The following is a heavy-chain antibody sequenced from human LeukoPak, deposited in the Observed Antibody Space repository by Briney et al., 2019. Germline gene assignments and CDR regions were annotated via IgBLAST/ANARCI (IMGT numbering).Heavy chain of an antibody. CDR1: GGSISSYY. D-gene: IGHD6-13*01. Sequence: TPSETLSLTCTVSGGSISSYYWSWIRQPPGKGLEWIGYIYYSGSTNYDPSLKSRVTISVHTSKNQFSLKLTSVTAADTAVYYCARSSSNWNWFDLWGQGTLVTVSS. J-gene: IGHJ5*02. CDR2: IYYSGST. V-gene: IGHV4-59*01. CDR3: ARSSSNWNWFDL.